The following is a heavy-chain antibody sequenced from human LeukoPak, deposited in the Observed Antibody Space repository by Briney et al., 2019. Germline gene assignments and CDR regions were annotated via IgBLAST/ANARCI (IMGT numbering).Heavy chain of an antibody. J-gene: IGHJ4*02. Sequence: PSQTLSLTCTVSGGSIYSTTFYWGWVRQPPGKGLEWIGSMYYDGSTYHNPSLKSRVTISVDTSNNQFSLKLTSVTAADTAVYFCARRSDSGSDDGEDYFDYWGQGTLVTVSS. D-gene: IGHD1-26*01. CDR3: ARRSDSGSDDGEDYFDY. CDR1: GGSIYSTTFY. V-gene: IGHV4-39*01. CDR2: MYYDGST.